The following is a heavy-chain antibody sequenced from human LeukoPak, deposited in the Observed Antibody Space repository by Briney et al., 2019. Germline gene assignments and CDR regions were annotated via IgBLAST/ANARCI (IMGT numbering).Heavy chain of an antibody. CDR2: VFASGST. CDR1: GGFISSYY. CDR3: ARQTGSGLFILP. J-gene: IGHJ4*02. D-gene: IGHD3/OR15-3a*01. V-gene: IGHV4-4*07. Sequence: SETLSLTCTVSGGFISSYYWSWIRQPAGKGLEWIGHVFASGSTKYNPSLKSPVTMSVDTSKNQFSLRLSSVTAADTAVYYCARQTGSGLFILPGGQGTLVTVSS.